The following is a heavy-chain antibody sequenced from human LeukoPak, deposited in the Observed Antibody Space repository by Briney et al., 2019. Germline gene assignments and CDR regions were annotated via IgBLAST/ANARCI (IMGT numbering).Heavy chain of an antibody. CDR3: ARKPSSSWYRFDY. D-gene: IGHD6-13*01. CDR1: GFTFSSYE. V-gene: IGHV3-48*03. CDR2: ISSSGSTI. J-gene: IGHJ4*02. Sequence: GGSLRLSCAASGFTFSSYEMNWVRQAPGKGLEWVSCISSSGSTIYYADSVKGRFTISRDNAKNSLYLQMNSLRAEDTAVYYCARKPSSSWYRFDYWGQETLVTVSS.